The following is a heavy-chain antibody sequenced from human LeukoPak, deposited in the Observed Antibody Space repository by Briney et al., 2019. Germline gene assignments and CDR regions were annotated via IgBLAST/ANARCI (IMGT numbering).Heavy chain of an antibody. CDR1: GFSFSRYE. Sequence: GGSLRLSCAAPGFSFSRYEMNWVRQAPGKGLEWVSYISSSGSIIHYADSVKGRFTISRDNAKNSLYLQVNSLRAEDTAVYYCAIIGAMGAFDIWGQGTMVTVSS. CDR2: ISSSGSII. J-gene: IGHJ3*02. V-gene: IGHV3-48*03. D-gene: IGHD2-2*01. CDR3: AIIGAMGAFDI.